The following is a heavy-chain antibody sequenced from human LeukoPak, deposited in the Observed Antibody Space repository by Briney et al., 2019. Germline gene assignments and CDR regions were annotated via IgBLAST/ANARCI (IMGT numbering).Heavy chain of an antibody. Sequence: SETLSLTCTVSGGSISSYYWSWIRRPPGKGLEWIGYIYYSGSTNYNPSLKSRVTISVDTSKNQFSLKLTSVTAADTAVYYCARLGIGVVPSAMLGDYYFDYWGQGTLVTVSS. CDR3: ARLGIGVVPSAMLGDYYFDY. V-gene: IGHV4-59*08. J-gene: IGHJ4*02. CDR1: GGSISSYY. D-gene: IGHD2-2*01. CDR2: IYYSGST.